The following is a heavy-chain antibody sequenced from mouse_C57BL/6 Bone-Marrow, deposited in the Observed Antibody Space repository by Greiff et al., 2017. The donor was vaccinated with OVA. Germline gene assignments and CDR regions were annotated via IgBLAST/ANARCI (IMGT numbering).Heavy chain of an antibody. CDR3: SRSPYPPYYSIDY. Sequence: QVQLQQPGAELVKPGASVKLSCKASGYTFTSYWMHWVKQRPGQGLEWIGMIHPNSGSTNYNEKFKSKATLTVDQSSSTAYMQLRSLTSEDSAVFSCSRSPYPPYYSIDYWGQGTSVTVSS. CDR2: IHPNSGST. J-gene: IGHJ4*01. CDR1: GYTFTSYW. V-gene: IGHV1-64*01.